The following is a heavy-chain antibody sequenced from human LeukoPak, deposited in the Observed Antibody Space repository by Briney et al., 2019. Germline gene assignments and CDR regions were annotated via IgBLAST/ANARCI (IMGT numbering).Heavy chain of an antibody. Sequence: PSETLSLTCTVSGGSISSGSYYWSWIRQPAGKGLEWIGRIYTSGSTNYNPSLKSRVTISVDKSKNQFSLKLSSVTAADTAVYYCARVGRDGEDPWGQGTLVTVSS. CDR3: ARVGRDGEDP. CDR1: GGSISSGSYY. J-gene: IGHJ5*02. D-gene: IGHD5-24*01. V-gene: IGHV4-61*02. CDR2: IYTSGST.